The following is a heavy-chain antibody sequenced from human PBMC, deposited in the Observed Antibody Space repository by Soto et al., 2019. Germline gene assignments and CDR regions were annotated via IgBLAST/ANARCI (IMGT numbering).Heavy chain of an antibody. Sequence: QITLKESGPTLVRPAQTLTLTCGVSGFSLSSYGMGVAWIRQPPGKALEWLALIYWDDDKRYSPSLKDRLAISKDTPSNQEVLTTTTMDPGDTATYFCAHAGDYDLLTFDHWGPGTLVTVSS. D-gene: IGHD4-17*01. V-gene: IGHV2-5*02. CDR3: AHAGDYDLLTFDH. CDR2: IYWDDDK. CDR1: GFSLSSYGMG. J-gene: IGHJ4*02.